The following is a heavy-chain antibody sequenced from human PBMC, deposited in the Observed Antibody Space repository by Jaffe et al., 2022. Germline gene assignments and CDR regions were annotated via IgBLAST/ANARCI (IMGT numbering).Heavy chain of an antibody. V-gene: IGHV4-38-2*01. J-gene: IGHJ4*02. D-gene: IGHD1-26*01. CDR2: IYHSGST. CDR1: GYSISSGYY. CDR3: ARTIGTRAQLWEPLDY. Sequence: QVQLQESGPGLVKPSETLSLTCAVSGYSISSGYYWGWIRQPPGKGLEWIGSIYHSGSTYYNPSLKSRVTISVDTSKNQFSLKLSSVTAADTAVYYCARTIGTRAQLWEPLDYWGQGTLVTVSS.